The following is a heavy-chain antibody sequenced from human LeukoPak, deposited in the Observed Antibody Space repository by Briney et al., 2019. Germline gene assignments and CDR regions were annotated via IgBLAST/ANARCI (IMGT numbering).Heavy chain of an antibody. CDR2: IHRSGSP. CDR1: LDSTTSNF. V-gene: IGHV4-4*02. CDR3: ASRRYNWNDVMEY. D-gene: IGHD1-1*01. Sequence: SETLSLTCTVSLDSTTSNFWSWVRQPPGKGLEWIGEIHRSGSPNYNPSLQSRVTISIDRSRNQIVLELSSVTAADTAVYYCASRRYNWNDVMEYWGQGTLVTVSS. J-gene: IGHJ4*02.